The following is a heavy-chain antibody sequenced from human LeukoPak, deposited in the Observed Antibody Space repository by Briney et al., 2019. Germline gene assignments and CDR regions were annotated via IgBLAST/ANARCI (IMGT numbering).Heavy chain of an antibody. Sequence: GGSLRLSCAASGFTFSGSWMSWVRQAPGKGLEWVANIKQDGSEKYYVDSVKGRFTISRDNAKNSLYLQMNSLRAEDTAVYYCARTNGRWDPLDYWGQGTLVTVSS. D-gene: IGHD1-26*01. J-gene: IGHJ4*02. CDR3: ARTNGRWDPLDY. V-gene: IGHV3-7*01. CDR2: IKQDGSEK. CDR1: GFTFSGSW.